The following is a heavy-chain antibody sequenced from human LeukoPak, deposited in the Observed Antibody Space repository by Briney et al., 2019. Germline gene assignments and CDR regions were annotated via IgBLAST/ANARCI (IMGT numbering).Heavy chain of an antibody. Sequence: ASVKVSCKASGYTFTSYDINWVRQATGQGLEWMGWMNPNSGNTGYAQKFQGRVTMTRNTSISTAYMELSSLRSEDTAVYYCAKMLRGSSGFDNWGQGTLVTVSS. CDR3: AKMLRGSSGFDN. CDR2: MNPNSGNT. V-gene: IGHV1-8*01. CDR1: GYTFTSYD. D-gene: IGHD3-16*01. J-gene: IGHJ4*02.